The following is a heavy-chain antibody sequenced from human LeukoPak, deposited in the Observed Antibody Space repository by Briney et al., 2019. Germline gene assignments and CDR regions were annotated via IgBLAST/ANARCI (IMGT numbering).Heavy chain of an antibody. J-gene: IGHJ5*02. D-gene: IGHD2-21*02. V-gene: IGHV3-23*01. CDR1: RFTFNTYA. CDR3: ARFAYCGGDCYSGGWFDP. CDR2: ISGTGGST. Sequence: GGSLRLSCAASRFTFNTYAMSWVRQAPGKGLEWVSAISGTGGSTYYADSVKGRFTISRDNAKNSLYLQMNSLRAEDTAVYYCARFAYCGGDCYSGGWFDPWGQGTLVTVSS.